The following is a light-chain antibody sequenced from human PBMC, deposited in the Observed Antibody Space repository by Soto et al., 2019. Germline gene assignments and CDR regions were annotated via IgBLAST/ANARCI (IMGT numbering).Light chain of an antibody. V-gene: IGLV2-23*01. J-gene: IGLJ1*01. CDR1: SSDVGSYNL. Sequence: QSALTQPASVSGSPGQSITISCTGTSSDVGSYNLVSWYQQHPGKAPKLMIYEGSQRPSGVSNRFSGSKSGNTASLTISGIQAEDEAYYCCSFAGSSTLFVFGSGTKLTVL. CDR3: CSFAGSSTLFV. CDR2: EGS.